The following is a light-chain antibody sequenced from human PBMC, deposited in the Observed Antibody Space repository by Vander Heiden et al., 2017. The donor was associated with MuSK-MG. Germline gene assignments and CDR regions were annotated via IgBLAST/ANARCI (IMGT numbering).Light chain of an antibody. CDR1: QRISSY. Sequence: SQRTQPPSSLPAGVGDRVTVTCRASQRISSYLNCHQQKPGKAPKLLIYAASSSQSRPPSRFSGSSSGTDFTLTISILPPEDSATYYYQQSNSTPQTFGQGTKVEIK. V-gene: IGKV1-39*01. CDR3: QQSNSTPQT. J-gene: IGKJ1*01. CDR2: AAS.